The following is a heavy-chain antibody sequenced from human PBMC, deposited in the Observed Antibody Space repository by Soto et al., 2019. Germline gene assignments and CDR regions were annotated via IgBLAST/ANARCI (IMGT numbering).Heavy chain of an antibody. CDR3: ASPIAAAGYFDY. CDR1: GGSVSSGSYY. D-gene: IGHD6-13*01. V-gene: IGHV4-61*01. J-gene: IGHJ4*02. CDR2: IYYSGST. Sequence: XGTLSLTGTVSGGSVSSGSYYWSWIRQPPGKGLEWIGYIYYSGSTNYNPSLKSRVTISVDTSKNQFSLKLSSVTAADTAVYYCASPIAAAGYFDYWGQGTLVTVSS.